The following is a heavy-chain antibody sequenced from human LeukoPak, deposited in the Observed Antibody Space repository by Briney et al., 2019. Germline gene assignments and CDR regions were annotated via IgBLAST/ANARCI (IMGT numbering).Heavy chain of an antibody. CDR3: ARFAYGSGSHEVDY. CDR1: GYPFSAHF. D-gene: IGHD3-10*01. CDR2: INPNSGGT. Sequence: ASVRVSCKASGYPFSAHFLNWVRQAPGQGLEWMGRINPNSGGTNYAQKFQGRVTMTRDTSISTAYMELSRLRSDDTAVYYCARFAYGSGSHEVDYWGQGTLVTVSS. J-gene: IGHJ4*02. V-gene: IGHV1-2*06.